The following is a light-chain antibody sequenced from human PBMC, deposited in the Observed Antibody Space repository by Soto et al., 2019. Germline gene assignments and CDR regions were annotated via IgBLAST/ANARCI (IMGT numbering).Light chain of an antibody. CDR3: QQYDNYSWT. CDR2: KAS. J-gene: IGKJ1*01. Sequence: DIQMTQSPSTLSASVGDRVTITCRASQTISSWLAWYQQKPGQAPKLLIYKASTLEGGVSSRFSGSGSGTEFTLTISNLQPDDFATYYCQQYDNYSWTFGQGTKVEIK. CDR1: QTISSW. V-gene: IGKV1-5*03.